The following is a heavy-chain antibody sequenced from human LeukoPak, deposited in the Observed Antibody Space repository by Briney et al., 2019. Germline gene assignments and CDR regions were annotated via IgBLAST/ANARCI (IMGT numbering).Heavy chain of an antibody. Sequence: GGSLRLSCAVSGFNFSTYNMNWVRQAPGKGLEWVSYISTSSRTIYYADSVKGRFTISRDNAKNSLYLQMNSLRAEDTAVYHCARDGYDFWSDYPTTLDYWGQGTLVTVSS. V-gene: IGHV3-48*01. D-gene: IGHD3-3*01. CDR1: GFNFSTYN. J-gene: IGHJ4*02. CDR3: ARDGYDFWSDYPTTLDY. CDR2: ISTSSRTI.